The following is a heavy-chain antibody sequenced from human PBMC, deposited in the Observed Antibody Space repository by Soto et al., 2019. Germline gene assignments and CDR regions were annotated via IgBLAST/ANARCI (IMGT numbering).Heavy chain of an antibody. CDR3: ARRSSDYYFDY. CDR2: IYYSGST. CDR1: GGSISSYY. J-gene: IGHJ4*02. Sequence: TSETLSLTCTVSGGSISSYYWSWIRQPPGKGLEWIGYIYYSGSTNYNPSLKSRVTISVDTSKNQFSLKLSSVTAADTAVYYCARRSSDYYFDYWGQGTLVTVSS. D-gene: IGHD5-12*01. V-gene: IGHV4-59*08.